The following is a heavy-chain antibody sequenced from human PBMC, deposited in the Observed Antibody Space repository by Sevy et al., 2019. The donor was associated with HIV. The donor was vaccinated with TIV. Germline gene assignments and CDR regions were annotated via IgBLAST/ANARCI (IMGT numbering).Heavy chain of an antibody. CDR2: ISGSGIT. CDR1: GFIFSDYY. J-gene: IGHJ4*02. Sequence: GGSLRLSCSGSGFIFSDYYMSWIRQAPGRGLEWVSYISGSGITYYAAPVEGRFTISWDNARNSLYLQMNSLRADDTAVYYCARDPLLGIAREVARGGYWGQGTLVTVSS. CDR3: ARDPLLGIAREVARGGY. D-gene: IGHD2-2*03. V-gene: IGHV3-11*01.